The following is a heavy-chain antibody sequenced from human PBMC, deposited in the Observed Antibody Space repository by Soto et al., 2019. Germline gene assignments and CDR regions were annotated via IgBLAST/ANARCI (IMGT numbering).Heavy chain of an antibody. CDR1: GGSISSSSYY. Sequence: SETLSLTCTVSGGSISSSSYYWGWIRQPPGKGLEWIGSIYYSGSTYYNPSLKSRVTISVDTSKNQFSLKLSPVTAADTAVYYCASRVGATFYFDYWGQGTLVTVSS. CDR2: IYYSGST. J-gene: IGHJ4*02. CDR3: ASRVGATFYFDY. V-gene: IGHV4-39*01. D-gene: IGHD1-26*01.